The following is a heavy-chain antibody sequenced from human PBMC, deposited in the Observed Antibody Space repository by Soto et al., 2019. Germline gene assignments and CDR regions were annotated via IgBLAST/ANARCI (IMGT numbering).Heavy chain of an antibody. V-gene: IGHV1-58*01. CDR1: GFTFTNSA. Sequence: QMQLVQSGPEVKKPGTSVKVSCKASGFTFTNSAVQWVRQARGQRLEWIGWIVVGSGNTNYAQKFQERVTITRDMSTSTAYMERSSLRSEDTAVYYCAAERLGLGGVDYFDYWGQGTLVTVSS. CDR2: IVVGSGNT. CDR3: AAERLGLGGVDYFDY. J-gene: IGHJ4*02. D-gene: IGHD6-6*01.